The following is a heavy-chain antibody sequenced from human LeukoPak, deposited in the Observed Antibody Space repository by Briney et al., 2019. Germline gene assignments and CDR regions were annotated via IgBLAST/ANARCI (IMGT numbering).Heavy chain of an antibody. CDR3: ASYPPGIAAAGTGWFDP. D-gene: IGHD6-13*01. Sequence: SETLSLTCTVSGGSISSYYWSWIRQPPGKGLEWIGSIYYSGSTYYNPSLKSRVTISVDTSKNQFSLKLSSVTAADTAVYYCASYPPGIAAAGTGWFDPWGQGTLVTVSS. CDR1: GGSISSYY. J-gene: IGHJ5*02. CDR2: IYYSGST. V-gene: IGHV4-39*01.